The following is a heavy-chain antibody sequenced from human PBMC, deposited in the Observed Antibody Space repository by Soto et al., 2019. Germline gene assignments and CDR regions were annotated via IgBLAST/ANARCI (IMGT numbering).Heavy chain of an antibody. V-gene: IGHV3-66*01. Sequence: GGSLRLSCAASGFTVSSNYMSWVRQAPGKGLEWVSVIYSGGSTYYADSVKGRFTISRDNSKNTLYLQMNSLRAEDTAVYYCARDRKATTGIGTYYYYYYMDVWGKGTTVTVSS. J-gene: IGHJ6*03. CDR2: IYSGGST. CDR1: GFTVSSNY. CDR3: ARDRKATTGIGTYYYYYYMDV. D-gene: IGHD3-9*01.